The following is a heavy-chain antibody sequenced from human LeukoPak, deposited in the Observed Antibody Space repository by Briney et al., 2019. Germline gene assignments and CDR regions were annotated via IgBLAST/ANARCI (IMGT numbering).Heavy chain of an antibody. CDR2: IIPIFGTA. V-gene: IGHV1-69*13. J-gene: IGHJ5*02. CDR3: ARGAPDPYYDFWSGYGTFDP. Sequence: ASVKVSCKASGGTFSSYAISWVRQAPGQGLEWMGGIIPIFGTANYAQKFQGRVTITEDESTSTAYMELSSLRSEDTAVYYCARGAPDPYYDFWSGYGTFDPWGPGNPGHRLL. D-gene: IGHD3-3*01. CDR1: GGTFSSYA.